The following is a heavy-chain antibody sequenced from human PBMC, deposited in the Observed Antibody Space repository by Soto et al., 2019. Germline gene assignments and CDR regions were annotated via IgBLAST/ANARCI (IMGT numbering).Heavy chain of an antibody. CDR1: GGSISSGDYY. CDR3: ARYYYDTSGYPADAFDI. Sequence: LSLTCTVSGGSISSGDYYWSWIRQPPGKGLEWIGYIYYSGSTYYNPSLKSRVTISVDTSKNQFSLKLSSVTAADTAVYYCARYYYDTSGYPADAFDIWGQGTMVTVSS. CDR2: IYYSGST. J-gene: IGHJ3*02. V-gene: IGHV4-30-4*01. D-gene: IGHD3-22*01.